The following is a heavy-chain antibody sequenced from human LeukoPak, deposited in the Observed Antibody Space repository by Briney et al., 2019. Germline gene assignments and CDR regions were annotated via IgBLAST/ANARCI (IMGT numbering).Heavy chain of an antibody. J-gene: IGHJ4*02. CDR1: GGSISNFY. CDR3: ARSSSVGATTSFDY. V-gene: IGHV4-39*07. CDR2: IYYSGST. D-gene: IGHD1-26*01. Sequence: SETLSLTCTVSGGSISNFYWGWIRQPPGKGLEWIGSIYYSGSTYYNPSLKSRVTISVDTSKNQFSLKLSSVTAADTAVYYCARSSSVGATTSFDYWGQGTLVTVSS.